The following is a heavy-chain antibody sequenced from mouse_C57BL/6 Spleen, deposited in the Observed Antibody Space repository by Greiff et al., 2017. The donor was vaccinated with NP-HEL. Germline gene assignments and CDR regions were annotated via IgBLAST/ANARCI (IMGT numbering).Heavy chain of an antibody. Sequence: QVQLQQPGAELVKPGASVTLSCKASGYTFTSYWMHWVKQRPGRGLEWIGRIDPNGGGTKYNEKFKSKATLTVNKPSNTAYMQLSSLISKHSAVYSCAKHYDYDGAYAMDYWGQGTSVTVSS. CDR2: IDPNGGGT. CDR3: AKHYDYDGAYAMDY. D-gene: IGHD2-4*01. V-gene: IGHV1-72*01. J-gene: IGHJ4*01. CDR1: GYTFTSYW.